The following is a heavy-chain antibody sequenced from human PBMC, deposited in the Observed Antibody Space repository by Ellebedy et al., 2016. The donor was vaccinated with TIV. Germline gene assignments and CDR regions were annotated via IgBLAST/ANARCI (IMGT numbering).Heavy chain of an antibody. J-gene: IGHJ5*02. Sequence: AASVKVSCKASGYAFTHYGLHWVRQAPGQRPEWMGWISGGNDNRKYLEKLQGRVTMTKDTSASTAYMELSSLRSEDTAVYYCTRQMTAIGGGFDPWGQGTLVTVSS. CDR3: TRQMTAIGGGFDP. CDR2: ISGGNDNR. V-gene: IGHV1-3*01. CDR1: GYAFTHYG. D-gene: IGHD5-18*01.